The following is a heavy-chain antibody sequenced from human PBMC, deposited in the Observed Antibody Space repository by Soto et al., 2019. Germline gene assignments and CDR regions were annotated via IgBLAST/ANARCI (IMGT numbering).Heavy chain of an antibody. Sequence: PGGSLILSCAASGFTFSSYWMHWVRQAPGKGLVWVSRINSDGSSTSYADSVKGRFTISRDNAKNTLYLQMNSLRAEDTAVYYCASSVATKKYYYYYGMDVWGQGTTVTVSS. J-gene: IGHJ6*02. CDR2: INSDGSST. CDR1: GFTFSSYW. CDR3: ASSVATKKYYYYYGMDV. V-gene: IGHV3-74*01. D-gene: IGHD5-12*01.